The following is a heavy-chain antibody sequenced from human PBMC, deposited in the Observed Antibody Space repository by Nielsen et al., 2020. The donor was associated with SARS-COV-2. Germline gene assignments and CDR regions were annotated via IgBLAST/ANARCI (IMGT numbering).Heavy chain of an antibody. J-gene: IGHJ3*02. CDR3: ARDRGLEGAFDI. CDR1: GGSISSSSYY. D-gene: IGHD3-22*01. Sequence: SETLSLTCTVSGGSISSSSYYWSWIRQPPGKGLEWIGYIYYSGSTNYNPSLKSRVTISVDTSKNQFSLKLSSVTAADTAVYYCARDRGLEGAFDIWGQGTMVTVSS. CDR2: IYYSGST. V-gene: IGHV4-61*01.